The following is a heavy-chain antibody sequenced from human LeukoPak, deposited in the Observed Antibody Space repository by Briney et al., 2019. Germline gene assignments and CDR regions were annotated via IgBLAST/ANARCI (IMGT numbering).Heavy chain of an antibody. J-gene: IGHJ4*02. D-gene: IGHD1-26*01. Sequence: PGGSLRLSCAASGFTFRGYGMHWVRQAPGKGLEWVAVIWYDGSNKYYADSVKGRFTISRDNSKNTLYLQMNSLRAEDTAVYYCAKDMDLGGSTGFDYWGQGTLVTVPS. CDR1: GFTFRGYG. CDR3: AKDMDLGGSTGFDY. CDR2: IWYDGSNK. V-gene: IGHV3-33*06.